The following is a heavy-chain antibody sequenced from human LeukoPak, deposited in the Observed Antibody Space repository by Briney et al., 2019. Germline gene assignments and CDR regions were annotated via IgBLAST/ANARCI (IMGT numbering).Heavy chain of an antibody. CDR1: GGSISSSSYY. CDR3: ARRGSFYDLRDWYFDL. CDR2: IYYSGST. V-gene: IGHV4-39*01. D-gene: IGHD3-3*01. J-gene: IGHJ2*01. Sequence: SETLSLTCTVSGGSISSSSYYWGWIRQPPGKGLEWIGSIYYSGSTYYNPSLKSRVTISVDTSKNQFSLKLSPVTAADTAVYYCARRGSFYDLRDWYFDLWGRGTLVTVSS.